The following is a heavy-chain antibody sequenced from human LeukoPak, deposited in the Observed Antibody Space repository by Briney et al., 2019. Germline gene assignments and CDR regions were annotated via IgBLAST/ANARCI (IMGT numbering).Heavy chain of an antibody. CDR1: GFTFRNHG. Sequence: PGRSLRLSCAASGFTFRNHGKHWVRQATGKGLEWVAVIWFDGGNKYYADSVRGRFTISRDNSKNTLSLQMNSLRVEDTAVYFCARDITSRYLDYWGQGTPVTVSS. CDR2: IWFDGGNK. CDR3: ARDITSRYLDY. J-gene: IGHJ4*02. V-gene: IGHV3-33*01. D-gene: IGHD1-14*01.